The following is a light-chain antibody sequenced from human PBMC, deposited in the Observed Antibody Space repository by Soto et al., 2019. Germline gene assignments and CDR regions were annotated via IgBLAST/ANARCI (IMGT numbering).Light chain of an antibody. CDR1: QSVSGN. V-gene: IGKV3-15*01. CDR2: GAS. J-gene: IGKJ1*01. Sequence: EIVMTQSPATLSVSPGERATLACRASQSVSGNLAWYQQKPGQAPRLLSYGASTRATGIPARFSGSGSGTEFTLTISSLQSEDLAVYYCQQYNNWPLTLGPWTKLEIK. CDR3: QQYNNWPLT.